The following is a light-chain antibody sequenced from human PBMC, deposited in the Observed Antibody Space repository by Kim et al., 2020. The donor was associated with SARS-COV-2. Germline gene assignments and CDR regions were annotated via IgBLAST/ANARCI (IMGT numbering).Light chain of an antibody. CDR3: NSRDSNDNVV. V-gene: IGLV3-19*01. J-gene: IGLJ2*01. CDR1: SLRSYC. Sequence: ALGQTVRITCQGDSLRSYCATWYQQKPGQAPILVIYGKNNRPSGIPDRFSGSSSGNTASLTITGTRAGDEADYYCNSRDSNDNVVFGGGTQLTVL. CDR2: GKN.